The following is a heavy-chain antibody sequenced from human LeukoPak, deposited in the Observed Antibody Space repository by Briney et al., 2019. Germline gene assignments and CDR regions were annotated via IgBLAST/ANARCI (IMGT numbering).Heavy chain of an antibody. CDR1: GGSISSYY. CDR3: ARGGDCSSTSCYRFDAFDI. V-gene: IGHV4-59*01. D-gene: IGHD2-2*01. J-gene: IGHJ3*02. CDR2: IYYSGST. Sequence: SETLSLTCTVSGGSISSYYWSWIRQPPGKGLEWIGYIYYSGSTNYNPSLKSRVTISVDTSKNQFSLKLSSVTAADTAVYYCARGGDCSSTSCYRFDAFDIWGQGTMVTVSS.